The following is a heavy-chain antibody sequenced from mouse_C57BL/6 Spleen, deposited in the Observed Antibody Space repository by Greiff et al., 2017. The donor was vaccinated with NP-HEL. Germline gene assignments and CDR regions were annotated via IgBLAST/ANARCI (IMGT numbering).Heavy chain of an antibody. V-gene: IGHV1-66*01. CDR1: GYTFTSYY. CDR2: IYPGSGNT. Sequence: QVQLQQSGPELVKPGASVKISCKASGYTFTSYYIHWVKQKPGQGLEWIGWIYPGSGNTKYNEKFKGKATLTADTTTSTVYMQLSSRTSEDSAVYYCARGAGYYFDDWGKGTTLTVSS. J-gene: IGHJ2*01. CDR3: ARGAGYYFDD.